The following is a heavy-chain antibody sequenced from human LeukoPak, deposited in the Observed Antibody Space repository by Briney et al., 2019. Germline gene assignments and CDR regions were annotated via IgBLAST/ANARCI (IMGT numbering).Heavy chain of an antibody. J-gene: IGHJ4*02. D-gene: IGHD4-17*01. CDR1: GFTFSSYG. V-gene: IGHV3-30*18. CDR2: ISYDGSNK. Sequence: PGGSLRLSCAASGFTFSSYGMHWVRQAPGKGLEWVAVISYDGSNKYYADSVKGRFTISRDNSKNTLYLQMNSLRAEDTAVYYCAKVGSDYGDFILDYWGQGTLVTVSS. CDR3: AKVGSDYGDFILDY.